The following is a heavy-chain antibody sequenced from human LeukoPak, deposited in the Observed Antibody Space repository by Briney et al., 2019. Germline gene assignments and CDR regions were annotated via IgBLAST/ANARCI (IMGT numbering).Heavy chain of an antibody. Sequence: PSETLSLTCAVYGGSFSGYYWSWIRQPPGKGLEWIGEINHSGSTNYNPSLKSRVTISVDTSKNQFSLKLSSVTAADTAVYYCARVDSGSGSYYSYYYYGMDVWGQGTTVTVSS. CDR1: GGSFSGYY. CDR3: ARVDSGSGSYYSYYYYGMDV. CDR2: INHSGST. J-gene: IGHJ6*02. V-gene: IGHV4-34*01. D-gene: IGHD3-10*01.